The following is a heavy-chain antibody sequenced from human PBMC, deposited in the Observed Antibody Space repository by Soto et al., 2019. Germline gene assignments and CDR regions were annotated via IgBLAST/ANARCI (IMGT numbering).Heavy chain of an antibody. Sequence: SETLSLTCTVSGCSISSGCYYWSWIRQHPGKGLEWIGYIYYSGSTYYNPSLKSRVTISVDTSKNQFSLKLSSVTAADTAVYYCARAKRPDGAFDYWGQGTLVTVSS. CDR2: IYYSGST. V-gene: IGHV4-31*03. D-gene: IGHD2-8*01. CDR1: GCSISSGCYY. J-gene: IGHJ4*02. CDR3: ARAKRPDGAFDY.